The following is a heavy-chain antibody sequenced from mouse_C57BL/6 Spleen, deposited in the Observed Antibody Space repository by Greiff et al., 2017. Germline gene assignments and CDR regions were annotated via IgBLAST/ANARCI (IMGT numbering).Heavy chain of an antibody. D-gene: IGHD1-1*01. CDR1: GFTFSDYY. Sequence: EVKLMESGGGLVQPGGSLKLSCAASGFTFSDYYMYWVRQTPEKRLEWVAYISNGGGSTYYPDTVKGRFTLSRDNAKNTLYLQMSRLKSEDTAMXYCARVYGSSTRYFDVWGTGTTVTVSS. CDR3: ARVYGSSTRYFDV. J-gene: IGHJ1*03. V-gene: IGHV5-12*01. CDR2: ISNGGGST.